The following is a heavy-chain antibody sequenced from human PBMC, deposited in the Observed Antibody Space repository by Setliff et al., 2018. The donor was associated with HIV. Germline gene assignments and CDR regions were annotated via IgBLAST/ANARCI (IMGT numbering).Heavy chain of an antibody. CDR1: GFTFGVYA. Sequence: LRLSCTTSGFTFGVYAMTWVRQAPGKGLEWVGFIRHKAYGGTAEYDASVKGRFTISRDDSKSITYLQMNGLQTEDTATYYCAQRNGYGSQNWFDPWGQGTLVTVSS. CDR3: AQRNGYGSQNWFDP. D-gene: IGHD5-12*01. CDR2: IRHKAYGGTA. J-gene: IGHJ5*02. V-gene: IGHV3-49*04.